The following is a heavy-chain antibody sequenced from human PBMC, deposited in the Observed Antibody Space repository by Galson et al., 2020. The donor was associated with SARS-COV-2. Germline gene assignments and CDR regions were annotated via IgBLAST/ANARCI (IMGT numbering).Heavy chain of an antibody. CDR3: ARVALRGIAVAGMEYWFDP. Sequence: ASVKVSCKASGYIFTSYGINWVRQAPGQGLERMGWISASNGNTNYAQKFQGRVTMTTDTSTSTVYMELRSLRSDDTAVYYCARVALRGIAVAGMEYWFDPWGQGTLVTVSS. CDR2: ISASNGNT. CDR1: GYIFTSYG. D-gene: IGHD6-19*01. V-gene: IGHV1-18*01. J-gene: IGHJ5*02.